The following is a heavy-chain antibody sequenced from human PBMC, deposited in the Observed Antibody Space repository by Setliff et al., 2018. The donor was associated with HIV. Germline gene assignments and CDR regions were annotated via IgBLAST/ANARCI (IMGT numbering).Heavy chain of an antibody. V-gene: IGHV4-4*07. CDR1: GGSISSYY. CDR2: LYTSGTT. CDR3: ARRPAGAVAGGYGMDV. D-gene: IGHD6-19*01. J-gene: IGHJ6*02. Sequence: PSETLSLTCTVSGGSISSYYWSWIRQPAGKGLEWIGRLYTSGTTYYNPSLMSRVTISVDTSKSHFSLRLSSVIAADTAVYYCARRPAGAVAGGYGMDVWGQGTTVTV.